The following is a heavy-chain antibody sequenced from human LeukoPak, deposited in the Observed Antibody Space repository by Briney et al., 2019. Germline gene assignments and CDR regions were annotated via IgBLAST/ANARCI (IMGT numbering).Heavy chain of an antibody. V-gene: IGHV3-74*01. D-gene: IGHD6-6*01. CDR2: ISPTGSTT. CDR3: ARGPNSNWSGLDF. Sequence: GGSLRLSCTVSGFSFSGHWMHWARQLPGKGQVWVSRISPTGSTTSYADSVKGRFTVSRDNAKNTLYLQVNNLRAEDTAVYYCARGPNSNWSGLDFWGQGTLLTVSS. CDR1: GFSFSGHW. J-gene: IGHJ4*02.